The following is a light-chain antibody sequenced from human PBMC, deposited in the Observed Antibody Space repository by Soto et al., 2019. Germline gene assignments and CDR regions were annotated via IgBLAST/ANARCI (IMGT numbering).Light chain of an antibody. CDR2: DVS. V-gene: IGLV2-14*01. CDR3: SSYTSSSTPFV. CDR1: SSDVGGFNY. J-gene: IGLJ1*01. Sequence: QSALTQPASVSGSPGQSITISCTGTSSDVGGFNYVSWFQQHPGKAPKLMIYDVSNRPSGVSSRFSGSKSGSTASLTISGLQAEDEADYYSSSYTSSSTPFVFGTGTKVTVL.